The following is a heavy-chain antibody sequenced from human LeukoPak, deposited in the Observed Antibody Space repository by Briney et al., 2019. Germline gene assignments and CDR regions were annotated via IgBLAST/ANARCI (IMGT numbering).Heavy chain of an antibody. CDR1: GGSITSYY. V-gene: IGHV4-4*07. D-gene: IGHD3-9*01. J-gene: IGHJ4*02. Sequence: PSETLSLTCTVSGGSITSYYWSWIRQPAGKGLEWIGRIYTSGNTNCNPPLKSRVTMSLDTSKNQFSLRLTSVTAADTAVYYCATTNYDVLTGYRFDYWGQGTLVTVSS. CDR3: ATTNYDVLTGYRFDY. CDR2: IYTSGNT.